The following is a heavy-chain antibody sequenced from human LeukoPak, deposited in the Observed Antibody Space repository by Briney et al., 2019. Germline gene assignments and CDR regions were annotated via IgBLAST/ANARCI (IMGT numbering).Heavy chain of an antibody. J-gene: IGHJ4*02. CDR2: ISSSSRTI. D-gene: IGHD3-22*01. Sequence: QPGRSLRLSCAASGFSFSNYEMNWVRQAPGKGLEWVSYISSSSRTIYYADSAKGRFTISRDNAKNSLYLQMNSLRVEDTAVYYCASDVVNHEYNCHSSAYSSPWGQGTLVTVSS. CDR3: ASDVVNHEYNCHSSAYSSP. CDR1: GFSFSNYE. V-gene: IGHV3-48*03.